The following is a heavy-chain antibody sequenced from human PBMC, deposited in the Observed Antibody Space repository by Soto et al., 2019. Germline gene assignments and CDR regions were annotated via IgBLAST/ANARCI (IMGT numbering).Heavy chain of an antibody. Sequence: QVQLVQSGAEVKKPGASVKVSCKASGYTFPTYTMHWVRQSPGQGLEWMGWINAGNGNTKYSQKFKGRVTNTRDTSASPVHMELSSLTSEDTAVYYCARPGGGSGYLGYGMDVWGQGTTVTVSS. D-gene: IGHD3-3*01. CDR1: GYTFPTYT. V-gene: IGHV1-3*01. CDR3: ARPGGGSGYLGYGMDV. J-gene: IGHJ6*02. CDR2: INAGNGNT.